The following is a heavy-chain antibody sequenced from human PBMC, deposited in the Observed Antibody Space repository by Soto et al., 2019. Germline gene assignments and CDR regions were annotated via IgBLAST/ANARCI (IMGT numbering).Heavy chain of an antibody. CDR2: ISAYNGNT. D-gene: IGHD6-6*01. CDR3: ARVQQLVGYFYYYMDV. J-gene: IGHJ6*03. Sequence: QVQLLQSGAEVKKPGASVKVSCKASGYTFTNYGITWVRQAPGQGLEWMGWISAYNGNTHYTQRLQGRVTMTTDTSTSTASMGLRGLRYDDTAVYYCARVQQLVGYFYYYMDVWGKGTTVTVSS. V-gene: IGHV1-18*01. CDR1: GYTFTNYG.